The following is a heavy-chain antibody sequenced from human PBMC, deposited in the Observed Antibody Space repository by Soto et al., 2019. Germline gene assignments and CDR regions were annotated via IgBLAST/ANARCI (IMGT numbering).Heavy chain of an antibody. Sequence: QLQLQESGSGLVKPSQTLSLTCAVSGGSISSGGYSWSWIRQPPGKGLEWIGYIYHSGSTYYNPSLKSRVTISVDRSKNQFSLKLSSVTAADTAVYYCARAVGHISTSRLVGPSAYNWLDPWGQGTLVTVSS. D-gene: IGHD2-2*01. CDR3: ARAVGHISTSRLVGPSAYNWLDP. CDR2: IYHSGST. V-gene: IGHV4-30-2*01. J-gene: IGHJ5*02. CDR1: GGSISSGGYS.